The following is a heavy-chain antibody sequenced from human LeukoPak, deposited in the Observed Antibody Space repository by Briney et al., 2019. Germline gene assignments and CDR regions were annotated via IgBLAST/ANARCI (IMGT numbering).Heavy chain of an antibody. CDR3: AKSNGYGLVDI. V-gene: IGHV4-38-2*02. D-gene: IGHD3-10*01. J-gene: IGHJ3*02. CDR2: IYHSGST. CDR1: GHSISSGYY. Sequence: TSSETLSLTCTVSGHSISSGYYWGWIRQPPGKGLEWIGSIYHSGSTYYSPSLRSRVTISLDTSRNQFSLKLNSVTAADTAVYYCAKSNGYGLVDIWGQGTMVTVSS.